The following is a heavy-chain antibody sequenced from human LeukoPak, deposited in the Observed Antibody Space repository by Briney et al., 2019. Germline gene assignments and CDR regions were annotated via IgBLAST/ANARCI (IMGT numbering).Heavy chain of an antibody. D-gene: IGHD3/OR15-3a*01. CDR1: NGSFSGYY. V-gene: IGHV4-34*01. J-gene: IGHJ2*01. Sequence: SETLSLTCAVYNGSFSGYYWSWIRQPPGKGLEWIGEINHSGSTHYNPSLKSRVTISVDTSKKQFSLTVRSVTAADTAVYYCARIPLWTPRERNWYFDLWGRGTLVTVSS. CDR2: INHSGST. CDR3: ARIPLWTPRERNWYFDL.